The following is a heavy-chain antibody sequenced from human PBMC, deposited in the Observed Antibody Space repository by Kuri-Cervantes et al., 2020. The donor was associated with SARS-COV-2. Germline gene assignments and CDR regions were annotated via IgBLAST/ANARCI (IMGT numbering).Heavy chain of an antibody. V-gene: IGHV3-9*01. CDR3: ASDITIFGVVMQSDAFDI. Sequence: LSLTCAASGFTFSSYAMHWVRQAPGKGLEWVSGISWNSGSIGYADSVKGRFTISRDNAKNSLYLQMNSLRAEDTAVYYCASDITIFGVVMQSDAFDIWGQGTMVTVSS. CDR1: GFTFSSYA. CDR2: ISWNSGSI. D-gene: IGHD3-3*01. J-gene: IGHJ3*02.